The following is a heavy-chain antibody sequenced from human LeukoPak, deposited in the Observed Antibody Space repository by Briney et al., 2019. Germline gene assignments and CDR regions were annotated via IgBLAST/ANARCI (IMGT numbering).Heavy chain of an antibody. V-gene: IGHV4-4*02. J-gene: IGHJ4*02. CDR3: ARYDVGWYYFDY. CDR2: IYHSGST. Sequence: SGTLSLTCVVSGGSISSSNWWSWVRQPPEKGLEWIGEIYHSGSTNYIPSLKSRVTISVDKSKNQFSLKLSSVTAADTAVYYCARYDVGWYYFDYWGQGTLVTVSS. CDR1: GGSISSSNW. D-gene: IGHD6-19*01.